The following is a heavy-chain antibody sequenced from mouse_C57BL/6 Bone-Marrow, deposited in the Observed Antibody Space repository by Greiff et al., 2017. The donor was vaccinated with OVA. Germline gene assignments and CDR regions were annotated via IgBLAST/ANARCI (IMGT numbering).Heavy chain of an antibody. CDR2: IRLKSDNYAT. Sequence: EVKLEESGGGLVQPGGSMKLSCVASGFTFSNYWMNWVRQSPEKGLEWVAQIRLKSDNYATTYAESVKGRCTISRDDSKSSVYLQMNNLRAEDTGIYYCTEYYGPAYWGQGTLVTVSA. J-gene: IGHJ3*01. D-gene: IGHD1-1*01. CDR3: TEYYGPAY. CDR1: GFTFSNYW. V-gene: IGHV6-3*01.